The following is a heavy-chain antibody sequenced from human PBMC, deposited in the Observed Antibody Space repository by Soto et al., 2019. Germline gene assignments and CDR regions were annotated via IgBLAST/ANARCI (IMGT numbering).Heavy chain of an antibody. D-gene: IGHD6-19*01. CDR3: ARAGRGSSGWHETNYYYYGMDV. V-gene: IGHV4-59*01. CDR2: IYYSGST. Sequence: PSETLSLTCTVSGGTFSPNYWSWIRQPPGKGLEWIGYIYYSGSTNYNPSLKSRVTISVDTSKNQFSLKLSSVTAADTAVYYCARAGRGSSGWHETNYYYYGMDVWGQGTTVTVSS. CDR1: GGTFSPNY. J-gene: IGHJ6*02.